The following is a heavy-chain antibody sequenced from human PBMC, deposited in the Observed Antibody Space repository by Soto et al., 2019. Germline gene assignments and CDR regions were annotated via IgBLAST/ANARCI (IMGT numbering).Heavy chain of an antibody. V-gene: IGHV1-69*02. CDR1: GDTFNFYS. Sequence: QVQLVQSGAEVKRPGSSVKVSCKASGDTFNFYSINWVRQAPGLGLEWMGRVNPIVSMSNYAQKFQGRVTRTADKSTSTAYMELSSLRSEDTAIYYCASSHGSGYRAFDYWGQGALVTVSS. J-gene: IGHJ4*02. D-gene: IGHD3-10*01. CDR3: ASSHGSGYRAFDY. CDR2: VNPIVSMS.